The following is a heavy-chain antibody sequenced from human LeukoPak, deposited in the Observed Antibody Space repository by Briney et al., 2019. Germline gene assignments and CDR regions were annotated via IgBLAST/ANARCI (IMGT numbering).Heavy chain of an antibody. CDR2: IKQDESEK. D-gene: IGHD5-18*01. V-gene: IGHV3-7*01. J-gene: IGHJ6*02. Sequence: GGSLRLSCAASGFTFGSFWMSWVRQAPGKGLEWVANIKQDESEKYYVDSVKGRFSIFRDNAKNSVYLQMNSLRAEDTAVYYCARGRYNYGWGMDVWGQGTTVTVSS. CDR1: GFTFGSFW. CDR3: ARGRYNYGWGMDV.